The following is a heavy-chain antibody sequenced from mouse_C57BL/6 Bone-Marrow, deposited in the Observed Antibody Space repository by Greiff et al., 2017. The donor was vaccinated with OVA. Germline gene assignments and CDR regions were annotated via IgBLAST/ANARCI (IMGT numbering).Heavy chain of an antibody. CDR2: IDPNSGGT. V-gene: IGHV1-72*01. D-gene: IGHD1-1*01. CDR1: GYTFTSYW. Sequence: QVQLQQPGAELVKPGASVKLSCKASGYTFTSYWMHWVKQRPGRGLEWIGRIDPNSGGTKYNEKFTSTATLTVAKPSSSSYMQLSSLTSDASAVYSCARGANQFAYWGQGTLVTVSA. J-gene: IGHJ3*01. CDR3: ARGANQFAY.